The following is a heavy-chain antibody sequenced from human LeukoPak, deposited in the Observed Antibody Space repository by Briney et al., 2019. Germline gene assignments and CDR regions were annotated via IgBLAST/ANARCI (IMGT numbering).Heavy chain of an antibody. CDR1: SGSISSSGYS. V-gene: IGHV4-30-2*01. J-gene: IGHJ3*02. Sequence: SETLSLTCAVSSGSISSSGYSWSWIRQPPGKGLEWIGYIYHSGSTYYNPSLKSRVTISVDTSKNQFSLKLSSVTAADTAVYYCARGRIAGDIWGQGTMVTVSS. D-gene: IGHD2-15*01. CDR2: IYHSGST. CDR3: ARGRIAGDI.